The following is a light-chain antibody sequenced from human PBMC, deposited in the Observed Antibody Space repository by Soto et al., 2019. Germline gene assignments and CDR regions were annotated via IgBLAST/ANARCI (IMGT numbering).Light chain of an antibody. V-gene: IGKV4-1*01. Sequence: DIVMTQSPDSLTVSLGERATINCKSSHSLLYSSNNKTYLAWYKHRPGQPPKMLIFWASARESVGPDRFAASRCEADSILTISSLLAEDAAVYYYQQYYYGCFTFGQGTRLEIK. J-gene: IGKJ2*01. CDR2: WAS. CDR1: HSLLYSSNNKTY. CDR3: QQYYYGCFT.